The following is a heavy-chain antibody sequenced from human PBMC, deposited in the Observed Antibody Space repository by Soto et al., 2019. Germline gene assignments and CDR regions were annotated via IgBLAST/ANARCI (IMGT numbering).Heavy chain of an antibody. CDR2: ISSSSSYI. D-gene: IGHD5-12*01. J-gene: IGHJ2*01. Sequence: EVQLVESGGGLVKPGGSLRLSCAASGFTFSNYSMNWVRQAPGKGLERVSCISSSSSYIYYADSVKGRFTITRDNAKNSLYLQTNSLRAEDTAVYYCARGVAMNHDWYFDLWCRGTLVTVSS. CDR1: GFTFSNYS. CDR3: ARGVAMNHDWYFDL. V-gene: IGHV3-21*01.